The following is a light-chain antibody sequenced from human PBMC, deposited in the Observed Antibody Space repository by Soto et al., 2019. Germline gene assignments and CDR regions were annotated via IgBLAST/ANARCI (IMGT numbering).Light chain of an antibody. Sequence: EIVLTQSPGILYLSPGEGATLSCSASQSVSSSYLAWYQQKPGQAPSVLIYEASSRATGIPDRFGGSGSGADFTLTISRLEPEDFAVYYCQQYGSSPRTFGQGTKVDIK. CDR1: QSVSSSY. V-gene: IGKV3-20*01. CDR2: EAS. CDR3: QQYGSSPRT. J-gene: IGKJ1*01.